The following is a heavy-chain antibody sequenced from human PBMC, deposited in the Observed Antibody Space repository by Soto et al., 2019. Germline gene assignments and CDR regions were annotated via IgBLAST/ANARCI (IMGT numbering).Heavy chain of an antibody. Sequence: PGGSLRLSCAASGFTCSSYGMSWVRQAPGKGLEWVSTILVGGSTHYPDSVKGRFTISRDNSKNTLFLQMNSLTAGDTAVYYCAKATATGGGAFDICGQGTMVTVSS. CDR3: AKATATGGGAFDI. CDR2: ILVGGST. D-gene: IGHD2-8*02. CDR1: GFTCSSYG. J-gene: IGHJ3*02. V-gene: IGHV3-23*01.